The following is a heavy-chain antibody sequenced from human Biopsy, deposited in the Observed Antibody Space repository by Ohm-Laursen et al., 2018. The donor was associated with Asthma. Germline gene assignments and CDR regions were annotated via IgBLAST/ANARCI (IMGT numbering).Heavy chain of an antibody. CDR2: ISKDASSQ. CDR3: VKDGKYYAFDI. D-gene: IGHD2/OR15-2a*01. V-gene: IGHV3-30*18. CDR1: GFSFSNFS. J-gene: IGHJ3*02. Sequence: SLRLSCAAYGFSFSNFSIHWVRQAPGKGLEWVGVISKDASSQDYADSVKGRFTLARDNSKNTQELQMNSLREEDTVVYYCVKDGKYYAFDIWGQGTVVSVSS.